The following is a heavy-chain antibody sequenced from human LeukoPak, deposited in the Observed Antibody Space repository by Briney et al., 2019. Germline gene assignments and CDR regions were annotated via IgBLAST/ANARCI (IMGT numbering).Heavy chain of an antibody. D-gene: IGHD3-22*01. CDR1: GGSISSYY. CDR3: ASRRYYYDSSGYRY. Sequence: SETLSLTCTVSGGSISSYYWSWIRQPPGKGLEWIGYIYYSGSTNYNPSLKSRVTISVDTSKNQFSLKLSSVTAEDTAVYYCASRRYYYDSSGYRYWGQGTLVTVSS. V-gene: IGHV4-59*12. CDR2: IYYSGST. J-gene: IGHJ4*02.